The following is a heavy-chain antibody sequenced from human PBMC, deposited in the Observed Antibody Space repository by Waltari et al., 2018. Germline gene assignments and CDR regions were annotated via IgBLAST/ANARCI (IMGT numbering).Heavy chain of an antibody. CDR2: IYTSGST. V-gene: IGHV4-4*07. Sequence: QVQLQESGPGLVKPSETLSLTCTVAGGSISSYYWSWIRQLAGKGLEWIGRIYTSGSTNYNPSLKSRVTMSVDTSKNQFSLKLSSVTAADTAVYYCAQSSSWGGAVDYWGQGTLVTVSS. D-gene: IGHD6-13*01. CDR1: GGSISSYY. CDR3: AQSSSWGGAVDY. J-gene: IGHJ4*02.